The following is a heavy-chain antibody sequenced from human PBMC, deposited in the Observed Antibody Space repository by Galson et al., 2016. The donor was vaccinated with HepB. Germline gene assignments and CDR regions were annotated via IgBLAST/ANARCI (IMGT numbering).Heavy chain of an antibody. Sequence: SLRLSCAASGFILSSYTMNWVRQAPGKGLEWVSSISSSSSYTYYADSVKGRFTISSDNAKNSLYLQMNSLRAEDTAVYYCARDRVYSHYGAFYYYGMEVWGRGTTVTVSS. CDR2: ISSSSSYT. D-gene: IGHD4-11*01. J-gene: IGHJ6*01. CDR1: GFILSSYT. CDR3: ARDRVYSHYGAFYYYGMEV. V-gene: IGHV3-21*01.